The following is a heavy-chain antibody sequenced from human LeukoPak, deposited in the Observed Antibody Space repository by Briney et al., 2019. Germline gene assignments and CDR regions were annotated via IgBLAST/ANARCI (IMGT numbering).Heavy chain of an antibody. V-gene: IGHV1-69*05. J-gene: IGHJ6*03. CDR1: GGTFSSYA. Sequence: SVKVSCKASGGTFSSYAISWVRQAPGQGLEWMGGIIPIFGTANYAQKFQGRVTITTDESTSTAYMELSSLRSEDTAVYYCARSVGGGNSGYYYYYMDVWGKGTTVTVSS. CDR2: IIPIFGTA. CDR3: ARSVGGGNSGYYYYYMDV. D-gene: IGHD4-23*01.